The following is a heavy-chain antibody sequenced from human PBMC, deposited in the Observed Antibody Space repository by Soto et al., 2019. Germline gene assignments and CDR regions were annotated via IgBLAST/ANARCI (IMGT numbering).Heavy chain of an antibody. CDR3: ASGSSSSWPENWFDP. J-gene: IGHJ5*02. Sequence: PSETLSLTCAVYGVSFTGYYWSWIRQPPGKGLEWIGEINHSGSTNYNPSLKSRVTISVDTSKNQFSLKLSSVTAADTAVYYCASGSSSSWPENWFDPWGQGTLVTVSS. CDR1: GVSFTGYY. V-gene: IGHV4-34*01. CDR2: INHSGST. D-gene: IGHD6-13*01.